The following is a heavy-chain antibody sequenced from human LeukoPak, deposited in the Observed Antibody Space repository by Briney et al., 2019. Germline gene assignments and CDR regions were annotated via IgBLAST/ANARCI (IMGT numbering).Heavy chain of an antibody. D-gene: IGHD5-18*01. CDR2: IYTSGST. V-gene: IGHV4-4*09. J-gene: IGHJ6*04. CDR3: ARRRYSFGMDV. CDR1: GGSISSYY. Sequence: SETLSLTCTVSGGSISSYYWSWIRQPPGKGLEWIGYIYTSGSTNYNPSLKSRVTISVDTSKNQFSLKLSSVTAADTAVYYCARRRYSFGMDVWGKGTTVTVSS.